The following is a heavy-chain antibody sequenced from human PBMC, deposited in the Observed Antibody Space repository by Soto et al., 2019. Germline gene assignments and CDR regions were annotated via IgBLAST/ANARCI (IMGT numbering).Heavy chain of an antibody. V-gene: IGHV3-48*03. J-gene: IGHJ4*02. D-gene: IGHD1-26*01. CDR3: ARDGVGATTSLLNY. CDR2: ISSSGSTI. CDR1: GFTFSSYE. Sequence: EVQLVESGGGLVQPGGSLRLPCAASGFTFSSYEMNWVRQAPGKGLEWVSYISSSGSTIYYADSVKGRFTISRDNAKNSLYLQMNSLRAEDTAVYYCARDGVGATTSLLNYWGQGTLVTVSS.